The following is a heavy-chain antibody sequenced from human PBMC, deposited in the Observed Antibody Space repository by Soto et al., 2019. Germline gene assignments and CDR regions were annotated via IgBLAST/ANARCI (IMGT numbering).Heavy chain of an antibody. CDR3: EADSGSYFQRVQNFDY. V-gene: IGHV3-23*01. Sequence: EVQLLESGAGLVQPGGSLRLSCAASGFTFSRYAMSWVRQAPGKGLEWVSGISGSGGSTYYADSVKGRFTISRDNFKNTLYLQMNSLRADDTAVYFCEADSGSYFQRVQNFDYWGQGTLVTVSS. CDR1: GFTFSRYA. J-gene: IGHJ4*02. D-gene: IGHD1-26*01. CDR2: ISGSGGST.